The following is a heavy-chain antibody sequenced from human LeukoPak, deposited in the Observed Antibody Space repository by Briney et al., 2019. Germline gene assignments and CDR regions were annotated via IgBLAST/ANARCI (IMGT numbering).Heavy chain of an antibody. CDR3: AKEKRRAFDI. CDR1: GFTFSSYG. V-gene: IGHV3-30*18. J-gene: IGHJ3*02. CDR2: ISYDGSNK. Sequence: PGGSLRLSCAASGFTFSSYGMHWVRQAPGKGLEWVAVISYDGSNKYYADSVKGRFTISRDNSKNTLYLQMNSLRAEDTAVYYCAKEKRRAFDIWGQGTMVTVSS.